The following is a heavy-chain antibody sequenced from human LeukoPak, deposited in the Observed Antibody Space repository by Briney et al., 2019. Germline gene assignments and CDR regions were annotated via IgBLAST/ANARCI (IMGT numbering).Heavy chain of an antibody. CDR2: ISSSSSYI. V-gene: IGHV3-21*01. Sequence: PGGSLRLSCAASGFTFSSYVMSWVRQAPGKGLEWVSSISSSSSYIYYADSVKGRFTISRDNAKNSLYLQMNSLRAEDTAVYYCARYYLDAFDIWGQGTMVTVSS. D-gene: IGHD3-10*01. CDR3: ARYYLDAFDI. CDR1: GFTFSSYV. J-gene: IGHJ3*02.